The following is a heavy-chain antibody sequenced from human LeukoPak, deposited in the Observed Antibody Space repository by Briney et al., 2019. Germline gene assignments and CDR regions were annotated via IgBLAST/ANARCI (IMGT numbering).Heavy chain of an antibody. V-gene: IGHV3-15*01. D-gene: IGHD4-17*01. J-gene: IGHJ3*02. CDR1: GFTFTNAW. Sequence: AGGSLRLSCAVSGFTFTNAWMSWVRQAPGKGLEWVGRIKSKIDGGTTDYAAPVKGRFTMSREDSKNTLYLQMNSLKTEDTAVYYCTTDQNGAGAFDIWGQGAMVTVSS. CDR2: IKSKIDGGTT. CDR3: TTDQNGAGAFDI.